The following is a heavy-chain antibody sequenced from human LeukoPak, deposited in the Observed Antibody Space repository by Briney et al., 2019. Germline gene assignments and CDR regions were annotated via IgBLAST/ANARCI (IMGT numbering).Heavy chain of an antibody. CDR3: ARDPDYYDSSGLLF. Sequence: ASVKVSCKASGGTFSSYAISWVRQAPGQGLEWMGRIIPILGIANYAQKFQGRVTITADKSTSTAYMELSSLRSEDTGVYYCARDPDYYDSSGLLFWGQGTLVTVSS. CDR2: IIPILGIA. J-gene: IGHJ4*02. CDR1: GGTFSSYA. V-gene: IGHV1-69*04. D-gene: IGHD3-22*01.